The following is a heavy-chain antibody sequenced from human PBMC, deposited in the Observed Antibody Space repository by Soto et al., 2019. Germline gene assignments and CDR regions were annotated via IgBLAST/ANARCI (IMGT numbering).Heavy chain of an antibody. CDR2: IWYDGRNK. CDR1: GFTFSSYG. CDR3: ARDGSYYYGSGAFY. D-gene: IGHD3-10*01. V-gene: IGHV3-33*01. J-gene: IGHJ4*02. Sequence: QVQLVESGGGVVQPGRSLRLSCAASGFTFSSYGMHWVRQVPGKGLEWVAVIWYDGRNKDYADAVKGRFTITRDNYKNTVYLQMNSLRVEDTAVYHCARDGSYYYGSGAFYWGQGTLVTVSS.